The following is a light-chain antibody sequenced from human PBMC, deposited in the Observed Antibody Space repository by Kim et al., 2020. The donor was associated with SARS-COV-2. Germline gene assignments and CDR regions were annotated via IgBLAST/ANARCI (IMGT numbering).Light chain of an antibody. V-gene: IGKV1-5*03. CDR3: QHYSGSPPRT. J-gene: IGKJ1*01. CDR2: KAS. Sequence: ASVGDKVTITCRASQSVSSWLAWYQQKPGKAPKLLIYKASSLESGVPSRFSGSGSGTEFTLTISSLQPDDFATYFCQHYSGSPPRTFGQGTKWISN. CDR1: QSVSSW.